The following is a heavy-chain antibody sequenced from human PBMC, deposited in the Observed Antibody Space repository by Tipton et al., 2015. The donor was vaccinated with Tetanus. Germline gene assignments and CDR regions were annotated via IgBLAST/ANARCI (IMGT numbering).Heavy chain of an antibody. CDR2: IWYDGSNK. J-gene: IGHJ4*02. Sequence: SLRLSCAASGFTFSGYGMHWVRQAPGKGLEWVAVIWYDGSNKYYADSVKGRFTISRDNSKNTLYLQMNSLRAEDTAVYYCARGTSRIAYYFDYWGQGTLVTVSS. CDR3: ARGTSRIAYYFDY. V-gene: IGHV3-33*01. D-gene: IGHD2-21*01. CDR1: GFTFSGYG.